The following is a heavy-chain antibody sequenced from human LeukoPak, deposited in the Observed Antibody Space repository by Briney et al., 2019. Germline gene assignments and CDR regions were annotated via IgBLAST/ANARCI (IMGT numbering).Heavy chain of an antibody. CDR2: ISAYNGNT. J-gene: IGHJ6*03. Sequence: ASVKVSCKASGYTFTGYYMHWVRQAPGQGLEWMGWISAYNGNTNYAQKLQGRVTMTTDTSTSTAYMELRSLRSDDTAVYYCARGHSGSYSYYYYYYMDVWGKGTTVTISS. CDR3: ARGHSGSYSYYYYYYMDV. D-gene: IGHD1-26*01. CDR1: GYTFTGYY. V-gene: IGHV1-18*04.